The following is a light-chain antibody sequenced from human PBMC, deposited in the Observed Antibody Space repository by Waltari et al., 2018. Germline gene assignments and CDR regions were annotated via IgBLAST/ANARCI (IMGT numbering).Light chain of an antibody. V-gene: IGLV3-21*02. CDR3: QVWDSIDYYV. CDR2: DDT. J-gene: IGLJ1*01. CDR1: IIGSKS. Sequence: SYLLTQSPSVSVAPGQTARITCGGHIIGSKSVHWSQQKPGQAPVLVVYDDTARPSGIPERFSGSNSGNTATLTIRRVEAGDEAEYYCQVWDSIDYYVFGSGTKVTVL.